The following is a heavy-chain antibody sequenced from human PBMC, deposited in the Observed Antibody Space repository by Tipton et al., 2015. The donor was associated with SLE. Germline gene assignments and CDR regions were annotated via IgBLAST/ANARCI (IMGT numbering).Heavy chain of an antibody. V-gene: IGHV3-30*02. CDR3: AKVGAQWGYYGMDV. D-gene: IGHD1-26*01. Sequence: SLRLSCAASGFTFSYYSMNWVRQAPGKGLEWVAFIRYDENNKYYADSVKGRFTISRDNSKNTLYLQMNSLRAEDAAVYYCAKVGAQWGYYGMDVWGQGTTVTVSS. CDR1: GFTFSYYS. J-gene: IGHJ6*02. CDR2: IRYDENNK.